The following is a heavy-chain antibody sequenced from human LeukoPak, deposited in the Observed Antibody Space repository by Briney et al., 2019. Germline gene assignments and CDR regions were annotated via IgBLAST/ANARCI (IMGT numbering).Heavy chain of an antibody. CDR2: INPNSGGT. Sequence: ASVKVSCKASGYTFTGYYMHWVRQAPGQGLEWMGWINPNSGGTNYAQKFQGRVTMTRDTSIGTAYMELSRLRSDDTAVYYCAREVGYQYYDFWSGPRLDYWGQGTLVTVSS. CDR3: AREVGYQYYDFWSGPRLDY. D-gene: IGHD3-3*01. J-gene: IGHJ4*02. V-gene: IGHV1-2*02. CDR1: GYTFTGYY.